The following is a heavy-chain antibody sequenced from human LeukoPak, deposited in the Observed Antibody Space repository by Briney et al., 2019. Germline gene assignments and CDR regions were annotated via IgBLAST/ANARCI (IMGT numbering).Heavy chain of an antibody. V-gene: IGHV1-8*01. Sequence: ASVKVSCKASGYTLTSYDVNWVRQATGQGLEWMGWVNPNSGHTGYAQKFQGRVTMTTNTSISTAYMELSSLRSGDTAVYYCARGAPGSYCSGGSCPYFDYWGQGTLVSVSS. CDR2: VNPNSGHT. CDR1: GYTLTSYD. J-gene: IGHJ4*02. CDR3: ARGAPGSYCSGGSCPYFDY. D-gene: IGHD2-15*01.